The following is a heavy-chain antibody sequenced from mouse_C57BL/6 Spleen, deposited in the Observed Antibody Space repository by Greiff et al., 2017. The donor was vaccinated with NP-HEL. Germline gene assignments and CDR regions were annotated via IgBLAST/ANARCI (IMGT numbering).Heavy chain of an antibody. CDR1: GYTFTSYW. Sequence: VQLQQPGAELVRPGSSVKLSCKASGYTFTSYWMHWVKQRPIQGLEWIGNIDPSDSETHYNQKFKDKATLTVDKSSSTAYMQLSSLTSEDSAVYYCARFSYDYDGAMDYWGQGTSVTVSS. V-gene: IGHV1-52*01. CDR2: IDPSDSET. J-gene: IGHJ4*01. D-gene: IGHD2-4*01. CDR3: ARFSYDYDGAMDY.